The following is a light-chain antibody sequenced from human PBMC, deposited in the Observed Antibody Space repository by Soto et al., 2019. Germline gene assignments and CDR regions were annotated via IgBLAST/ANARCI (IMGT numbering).Light chain of an antibody. CDR1: SSDVGSYVF. Sequence: QSVLTQPPSASGSPGQSVAISCTGTSSDVGSYVFVSWYQQHPGKAPKLIIYEVTKRPSGVPDRFSGSKSGNTASLTVSGLQLEDEADYYCSLYAGGNNVIFGGGTKVTVL. CDR3: SLYAGGNNVI. CDR2: EVT. J-gene: IGLJ2*01. V-gene: IGLV2-8*01.